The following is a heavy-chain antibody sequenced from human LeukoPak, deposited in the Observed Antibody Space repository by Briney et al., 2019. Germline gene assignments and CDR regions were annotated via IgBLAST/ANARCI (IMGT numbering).Heavy chain of an antibody. J-gene: IGHJ3*02. CDR2: IYPGDSDT. Sequence: GESLKISCKGSGYSFTSYWIGWVRQMPGKGLEWMGIIYPGDSDTRYSPSFQGQVTISADKSISTAYLQWSSLKASDTAMYYCARPQSRGGTYYYDSSGYSEVRLDAFDIWGQGTMVTVSS. CDR3: ARPQSRGGTYYYDSSGYSEVRLDAFDI. D-gene: IGHD3-22*01. V-gene: IGHV5-51*01. CDR1: GYSFTSYW.